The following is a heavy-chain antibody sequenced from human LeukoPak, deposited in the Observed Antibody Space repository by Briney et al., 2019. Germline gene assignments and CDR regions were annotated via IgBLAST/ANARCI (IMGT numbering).Heavy chain of an antibody. CDR2: IYPGDSDT. V-gene: IGHV5-51*01. D-gene: IGHD6-6*01. J-gene: IGHJ4*02. CDR3: ARHAVGIAARSDY. CDR1: GYSFTYYW. Sequence: GESLKISCKGSGYSFTYYWIGWVRQMPGKGLEWMGIIYPGDSDTTYSPSFQGQVTISVDKSISTAYLQWSSLKASDTAMYYCARHAVGIAARSDYWGQGTLVTVSS.